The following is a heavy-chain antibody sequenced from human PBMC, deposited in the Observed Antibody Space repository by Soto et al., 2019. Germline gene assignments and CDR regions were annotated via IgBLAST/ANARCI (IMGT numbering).Heavy chain of an antibody. V-gene: IGHV3-23*01. CDR3: AKFSNAETY. J-gene: IGHJ4*02. CDR1: GFTFGAYA. Sequence: LRLSCAASGFTFGAYAMNWVRQTPGKGLQWVSSISGDDGRGSAGDTYYTDSVRGRFTISRDDSKNTLFLQMKSLRPEDTAIYYCAKFSNAETYWGRGTLVTVSS. CDR2: ISGDDGRGSAGDT.